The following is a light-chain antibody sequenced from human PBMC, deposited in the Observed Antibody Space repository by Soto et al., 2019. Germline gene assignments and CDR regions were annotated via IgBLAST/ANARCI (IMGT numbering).Light chain of an antibody. CDR3: SSYTSSSTYV. Sequence: QSALTQPASVSGSPGQSITISCTGTSSDVGYYNYVSRYQQHPGKAPKLVISEVNNRPSGVSNRFSGSRSGNTASLTISGLQADDEADYHCSSYTSSSTYVFGTGTKLTVL. J-gene: IGLJ1*01. V-gene: IGLV2-14*01. CDR2: EVN. CDR1: SSDVGYYNY.